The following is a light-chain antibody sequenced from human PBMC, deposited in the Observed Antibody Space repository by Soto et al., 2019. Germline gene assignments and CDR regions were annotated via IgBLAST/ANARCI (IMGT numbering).Light chain of an antibody. V-gene: IGLV1-44*01. CDR1: SSNIGSNS. CDR3: AAWDDSLSGYV. CDR2: NSN. J-gene: IGLJ1*01. Sequence: QSVLTQPPSAFGTPGQRVTISCSGSSSNIGSNSVNWYQQLPRTAPKLLIYNSNQRPSGVPDRLSGSKSGTSASLAISGLQSEDEADYYCAAWDDSLSGYVFGTGTKLTVL.